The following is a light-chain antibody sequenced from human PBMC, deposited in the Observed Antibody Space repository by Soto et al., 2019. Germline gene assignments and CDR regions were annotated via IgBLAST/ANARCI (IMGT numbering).Light chain of an antibody. J-gene: IGKJ1*01. CDR1: QGISSW. CDR2: AAS. CDR3: QQYYSYPWT. Sequence: IQMTQSHSSLSASVGDRVTITCRASQGISSWLAWYQQKPGKAPKLLIYAASTLQSGVPSRFSGSGSGTDFTLTISCLQSEDFATYYCQQYYSYPWTFGQGTKVDIK. V-gene: IGKV1D-16*01.